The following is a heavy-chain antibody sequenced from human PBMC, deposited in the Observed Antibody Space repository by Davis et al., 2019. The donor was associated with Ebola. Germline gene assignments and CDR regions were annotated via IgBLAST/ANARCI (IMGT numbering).Heavy chain of an antibody. J-gene: IGHJ5*02. CDR2: IIPILGIA. V-gene: IGHV1-69*04. Sequence: AASVKVSCKASGGTFSSYAISWVRQAPGQALEWMGRIIPILGIANYAQKFQGRVTITADKSTSTAYMELSSLRSEDTAVYYCARYSSGWYRGRGWFDPWGQGTLVTVSS. D-gene: IGHD6-19*01. CDR3: ARYSSGWYRGRGWFDP. CDR1: GGTFSSYA.